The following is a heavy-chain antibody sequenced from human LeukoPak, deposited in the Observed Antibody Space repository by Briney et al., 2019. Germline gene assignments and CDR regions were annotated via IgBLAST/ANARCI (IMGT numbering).Heavy chain of an antibody. CDR2: INHSGST. D-gene: IGHD3-22*01. CDR1: GGSFSGYY. CDR3: ARDHYYDSSGYSP. V-gene: IGHV4-34*01. Sequence: PSETLSLTCAVYGGSFSGYYWIWIPQPPGKGLEWIGEINHSGSTNYNPSLKSRVTISVDTSKNQFSLKLSSVTAADTAVYYCARDHYYDSSGYSPWGQGTLVTVSS. J-gene: IGHJ5*02.